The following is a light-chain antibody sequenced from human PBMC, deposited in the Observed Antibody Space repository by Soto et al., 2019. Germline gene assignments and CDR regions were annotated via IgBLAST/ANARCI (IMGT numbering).Light chain of an antibody. CDR2: DAS. Sequence: DIVLTQSPGTLSLSPGERASLSCRASQNVETFLAWYQQRPGHSPRLLIYDASRRATGIPARFSGSGSGTDFTLTITGLEPEDFGVYYCQQRYNWPVTFGAGTKVDI. J-gene: IGKJ3*01. CDR3: QQRYNWPVT. V-gene: IGKV3-11*01. CDR1: QNVETF.